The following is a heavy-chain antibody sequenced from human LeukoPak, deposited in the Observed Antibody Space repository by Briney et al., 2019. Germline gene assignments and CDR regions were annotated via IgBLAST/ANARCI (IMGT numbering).Heavy chain of an antibody. CDR3: ARGGGYASPIGY. CDR1: GGPISTYY. J-gene: IGHJ4*02. V-gene: IGHV4-59*01. CDR2: IYHSGGT. Sequence: SETLSLACTVSGGPISTYYWSWIWQPPGKGLEWIGYIYHSGGTNYNPSLKSRVTISVDTSKNQFSLKLSSVTAADTAVYYCARGGGYASPIGYWGQGALVTVSS. D-gene: IGHD5-12*01.